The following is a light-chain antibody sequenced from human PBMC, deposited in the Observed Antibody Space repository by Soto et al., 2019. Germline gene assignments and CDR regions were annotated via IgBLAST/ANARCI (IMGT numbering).Light chain of an antibody. J-gene: IGKJ1*01. CDR1: QSVGSN. CDR2: DAS. V-gene: IGKV3-11*01. CDR3: QQRSSWWT. Sequence: EIVLTQSPATLSLSPGERATLSCRASQSVGSNLACYQQKPGQAPRLLIYDASNRATGIPARFSGSGSGTDFTLTISSLEPEDFAVYYCQQRSSWWTFGQGTLVEIK.